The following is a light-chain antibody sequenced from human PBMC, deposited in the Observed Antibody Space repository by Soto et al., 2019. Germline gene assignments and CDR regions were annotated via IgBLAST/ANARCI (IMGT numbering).Light chain of an antibody. CDR3: QQYNIWRSIT. CDR1: HSVGNN. J-gene: IGKJ5*01. CDR2: DIS. V-gene: IGKV3-15*01. Sequence: EIVLTQSPATLSLSPGERATLSCRASHSVGNNVAWYQHKPGQTPRLIIYDISTRAAGVPARFSGSGYGTDFTLTISSLQSEDFAVYYCQQYNIWRSITFGQGTRLEIK.